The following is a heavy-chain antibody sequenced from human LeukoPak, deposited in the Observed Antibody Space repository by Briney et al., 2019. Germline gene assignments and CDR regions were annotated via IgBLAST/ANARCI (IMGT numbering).Heavy chain of an antibody. D-gene: IGHD3-3*01. CDR2: IIPIFGTA. Sequence: SVKVSCKASGGTFSSYAISWVRQAPGQGLEWMGGIIPIFGTANYAQKFQGRVTITADESTSTAYMELSSLRSEDTAVYYCARGSLTYYDFWSGYHGDDYWGQGTLVTVSS. V-gene: IGHV1-69*13. CDR1: GGTFSSYA. J-gene: IGHJ4*02. CDR3: ARGSLTYYDFWSGYHGDDY.